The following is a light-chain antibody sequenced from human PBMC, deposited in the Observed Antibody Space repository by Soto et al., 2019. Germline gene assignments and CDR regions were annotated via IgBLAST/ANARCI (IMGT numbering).Light chain of an antibody. CDR2: EVS. J-gene: IGLJ2*01. Sequence: QSALTQPASVSGSPGQSITISCTGTSNDVGGYNYVSWYQQHPGKAPQLIIYEVSNRPSGVSHRFSGSKSGDTASLTISGLQAEDEADYYCCSYAGSYTLVFGGGTKLTVL. V-gene: IGLV2-14*01. CDR3: CSYAGSYTLV. CDR1: SNDVGGYNY.